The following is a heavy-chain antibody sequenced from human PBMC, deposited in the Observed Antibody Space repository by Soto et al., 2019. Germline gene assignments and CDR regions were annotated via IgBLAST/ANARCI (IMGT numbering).Heavy chain of an antibody. Sequence: GGSLRLSCAASGFTFSSYAMSWVRQAPGKGLEWVSAISGSGGSTYYADSVKGRFTISRDNSKNTLYLQMNSLRAEDTAVYYCAKGDYCSGGSCYSINAAFDIWGQGTMVTVSS. V-gene: IGHV3-23*01. J-gene: IGHJ3*02. CDR2: ISGSGGST. CDR1: GFTFSSYA. CDR3: AKGDYCSGGSCYSINAAFDI. D-gene: IGHD2-15*01.